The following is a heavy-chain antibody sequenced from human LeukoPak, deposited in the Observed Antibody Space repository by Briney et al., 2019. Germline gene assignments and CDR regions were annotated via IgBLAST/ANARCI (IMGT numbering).Heavy chain of an antibody. CDR1: GYTFNMYH. CDR2: INASGGST. V-gene: IGHV1-46*02. Sequence: ASVTVSCKSSGYTFNMYHMHWVRQAPGEGLEWMGIINASGGSTKYAHKFQGRVTMTSDTSTSTVYMELRSLRSEDPAVYYCARAGDGSGYYLFDYWGQGTLVTVSS. CDR3: ARAGDGSGYYLFDY. J-gene: IGHJ4*02. D-gene: IGHD3-22*01.